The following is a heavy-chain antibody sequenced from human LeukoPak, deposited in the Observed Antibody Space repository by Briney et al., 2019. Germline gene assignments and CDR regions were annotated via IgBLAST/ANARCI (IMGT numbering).Heavy chain of an antibody. CDR1: GYTFTGYY. D-gene: IGHD4-17*01. Sequence: ASVKVSCKASGYTFTGYYMHWVRQAPGQGLEWMGWINPNSGATNYAQKFQGRVTMTRDTSISTASMELSSLKPDDTAVYYCARDRGTVTDVGVYWGQGTLVTVSS. J-gene: IGHJ4*02. CDR2: INPNSGAT. CDR3: ARDRGTVTDVGVY. V-gene: IGHV1-2*02.